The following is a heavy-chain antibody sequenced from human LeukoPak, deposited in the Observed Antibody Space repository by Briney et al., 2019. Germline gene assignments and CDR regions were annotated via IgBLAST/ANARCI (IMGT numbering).Heavy chain of an antibody. V-gene: IGHV3-7*04. CDR2: IKQDGSEK. CDR3: ARAGVVHWLQDY. J-gene: IGHJ4*02. CDR1: GFPFSSYW. D-gene: IGHD3-9*01. Sequence: GGSLILSCAASGFPFSSYWMSWVRQAPGKGLEWVANIKQDGSEKYYVDSLKGRFTISRDNAQNSLFLQMNSLRAEDTAVYYCARAGVVHWLQDYWGQGTLVTVSS.